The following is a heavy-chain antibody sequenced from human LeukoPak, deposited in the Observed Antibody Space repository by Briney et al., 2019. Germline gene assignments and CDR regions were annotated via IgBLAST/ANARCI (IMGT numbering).Heavy chain of an antibody. D-gene: IGHD2-15*01. CDR3: ARGSRVVGGYYFDY. V-gene: IGHV4-4*07. J-gene: IGHJ4*02. Sequence: SETPSLTCTVSGGSISSYYWSWIRQPAGKGLEWIGRIYTSGSTNYNPSLKSRVTMSVDTSKNQFSLKLSSVTAADTAVYYCARGSRVVGGYYFDYWGQGTLVTVSS. CDR2: IYTSGST. CDR1: GGSISSYY.